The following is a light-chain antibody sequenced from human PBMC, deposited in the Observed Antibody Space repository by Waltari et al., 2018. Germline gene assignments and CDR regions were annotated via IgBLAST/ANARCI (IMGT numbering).Light chain of an antibody. CDR2: DNN. V-gene: IGLV1-51*01. J-gene: IGLJ3*02. CDR3: GTWDSSLGV. Sequence: QSVLTQPPSVSAAPGQKVTISCSGSTSNIGNNYGSWYQQHPGTAPKLLIYDNNKRPSGIPDRFSRSKSGTSATLAITGLQTGDEADYYCGTWDSSLGVFGGGTKLTVL. CDR1: TSNIGNNY.